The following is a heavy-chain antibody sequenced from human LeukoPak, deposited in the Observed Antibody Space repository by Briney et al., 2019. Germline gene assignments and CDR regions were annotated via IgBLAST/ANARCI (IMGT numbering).Heavy chain of an antibody. J-gene: IGHJ3*02. CDR3: ARAIRYEAFDI. CDR2: IYYSGST. Sequence: PSETLSLTCTVSGGSISSYYWSWIRQPPGTGLEWIGYIYYSGSTIYNPSLKSRVTISVDTSKNQFSLKLSSVTAADTAVYYCARAIRYEAFDIWGQGTMVTVSS. D-gene: IGHD3-3*02. V-gene: IGHV4-59*01. CDR1: GGSISSYY.